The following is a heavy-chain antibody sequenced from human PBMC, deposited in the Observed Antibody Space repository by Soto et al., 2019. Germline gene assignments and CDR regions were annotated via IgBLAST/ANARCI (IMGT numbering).Heavy chain of an antibody. CDR3: AKDVTSYYDAAGSNYFDY. J-gene: IGHJ4*02. D-gene: IGHD3-22*01. Sequence: EVQLLESGGGLVQPGGSLRLSCAASAFTFSTYAMSWVRQAPGKGLEWVSAISGTGGSTYYADSVKGRFTISRDNSKNTLYLQMNSLRAEDTALYYCAKDVTSYYDAAGSNYFDYWGQGTLVTVSS. CDR1: AFTFSTYA. V-gene: IGHV3-23*01. CDR2: ISGTGGST.